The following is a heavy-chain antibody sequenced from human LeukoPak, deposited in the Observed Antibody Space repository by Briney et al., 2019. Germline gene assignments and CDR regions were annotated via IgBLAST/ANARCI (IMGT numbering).Heavy chain of an antibody. V-gene: IGHV1-3*01. D-gene: IGHD3-10*02. Sequence: GASVKVSCKTSGYTFINYFIHWVRQAPGQRLEWMGWINAGTGDTKYSQHFQGRVTLARDTSATTAYMDLSSLRSEDTAVYYCVRDGITALLLFGEDGNWLDRWGQGSLVTVSS. J-gene: IGHJ5*02. CDR1: GYTFINYF. CDR2: INAGTGDT. CDR3: VRDGITALLLFGEDGNWLDR.